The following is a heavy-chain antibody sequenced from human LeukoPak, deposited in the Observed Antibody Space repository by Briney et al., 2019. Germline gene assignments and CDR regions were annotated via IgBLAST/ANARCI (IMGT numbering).Heavy chain of an antibody. D-gene: IGHD3-22*01. CDR1: GFTFSSYA. J-gene: IGHJ6*02. CDR3: AKDAERDSSGYYYYYGMDV. V-gene: IGHV3-23*01. CDR2: ISGSGGST. Sequence: GGSLRLSCAASGFTFSSYAMSWVRQAPGKGLEWVSAISGSGGSTYYPASVKGRFTISRDSSKNTLYLQMNSLRAEDTAVYYCAKDAERDSSGYYYYYGMDVWGQGTTVTVSS.